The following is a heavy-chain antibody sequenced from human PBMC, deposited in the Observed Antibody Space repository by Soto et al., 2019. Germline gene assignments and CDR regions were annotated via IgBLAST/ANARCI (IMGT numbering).Heavy chain of an antibody. CDR3: ARSVVVVIRTFNWYFDL. D-gene: IGHD3-22*01. Sequence: PVGSLRLSCAASGFSVSSNYMSWVRQAPGKGLEWVSVIYSTGSKYYADSVKGRFIISRDNSKNTLYLEMNNLGAEDTAVYYCARSVVVVIRTFNWYFDLWGRGTLVTAPQ. CDR2: IYSTGSK. V-gene: IGHV3-53*01. J-gene: IGHJ2*01. CDR1: GFSVSSNY.